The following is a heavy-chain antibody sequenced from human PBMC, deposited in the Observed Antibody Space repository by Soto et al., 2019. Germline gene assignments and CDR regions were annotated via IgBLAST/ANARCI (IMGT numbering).Heavy chain of an antibody. Sequence: QVQLQESGPGLVMPSETLSLTCTVSGGSISSYYWSWIRQPPGKGLEWIGYIYYSGSTNYNPSLKSRVTISVDTSKNQFSLKLSSVTAADTAVYYCARDGYGDYPTWGQGTLVTVSS. D-gene: IGHD4-17*01. CDR2: IYYSGST. CDR3: ARDGYGDYPT. CDR1: GGSISSYY. J-gene: IGHJ5*02. V-gene: IGHV4-59*01.